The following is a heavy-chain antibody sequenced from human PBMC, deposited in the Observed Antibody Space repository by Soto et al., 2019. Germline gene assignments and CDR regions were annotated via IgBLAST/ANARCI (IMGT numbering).Heavy chain of an antibody. CDR3: ARGPGLYYYDSSGSSCFSVLDS. CDR1: GYTFTGYY. V-gene: IGHV1-2*04. J-gene: IGHJ4*02. CDR2: INPNSGGT. Sequence: ASVKVSCKASGYTFTGYYMHWVRQAPGQGLEWMGWINPNSGGTNYAQKFQGWVTMTRDTSISTAYMELSRLRSDDTAVYYCARGPGLYYYDSSGSSCFSVLDSWGQGALVTVSS. D-gene: IGHD3-22*01.